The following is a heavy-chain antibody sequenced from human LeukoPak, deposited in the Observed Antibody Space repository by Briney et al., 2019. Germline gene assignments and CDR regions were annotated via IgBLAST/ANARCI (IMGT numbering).Heavy chain of an antibody. Sequence: GESLKISFQGSGYSFTSYWIGWVRPMPGKGLEWMGIIYPGDSDTRYSPSFQGQVTISADKSISTAYLQWSSLKASDTAMYYCARLTKYYYDSSGYYDAFDIWGQGTMVTVSS. D-gene: IGHD3-22*01. CDR1: GYSFTSYW. CDR3: ARLTKYYYDSSGYYDAFDI. J-gene: IGHJ3*02. V-gene: IGHV5-51*01. CDR2: IYPGDSDT.